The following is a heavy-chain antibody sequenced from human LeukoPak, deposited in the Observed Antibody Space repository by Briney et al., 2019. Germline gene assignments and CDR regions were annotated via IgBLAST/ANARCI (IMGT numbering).Heavy chain of an antibody. V-gene: IGHV5-51*01. CDR1: GYDFTTYW. J-gene: IGHJ4*02. CDR3: ARRAVVIVVGYFDY. CDR2: IYPGDSDI. Sequence: GESLKISCKGSGYDFTTYWIGWVRQMPGQGLEWMGIIYPGDSDIRISPSFQGQVTISVDKSISTAYLQWSSLKASDTAMYYCARRAVVIVVGYFDYWGQGTLVTVSS. D-gene: IGHD4-23*01.